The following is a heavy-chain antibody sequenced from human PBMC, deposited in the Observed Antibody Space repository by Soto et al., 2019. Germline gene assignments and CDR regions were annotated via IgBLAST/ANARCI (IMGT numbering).Heavy chain of an antibody. CDR2: IYPGDSDT. D-gene: IGHD6-13*01. J-gene: IGHJ4*02. CDR1: GYSFTIYW. CDR3: ASRDSSSWYSLDY. Sequence: PGESLKISCKGSGYSFTIYWIGWVRQMPGKGLEWMGIIYPGDSDTRYSPSFQGQVTISADKSISTAYLQWSSLKASDTAMYYCASRDSSSWYSLDYWGQGTLVTVSS. V-gene: IGHV5-51*01.